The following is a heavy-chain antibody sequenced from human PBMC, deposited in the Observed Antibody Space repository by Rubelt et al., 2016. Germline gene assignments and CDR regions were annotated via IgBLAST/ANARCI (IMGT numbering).Heavy chain of an antibody. J-gene: IGHJ4*02. Sequence: QVVLVQSGAEVKKPGASVKVSCKASGYTFTTYGISWVRQATGQRLDCMGWINAGNGNTKCSRKFQGIVPITRDTSASTAYMELSSMRSEDTAVYYCATVTWELTHFDYWGQGTLVTVSS. CDR2: INAGNGNT. CDR3: ATVTWELTHFDY. CDR1: GYTFTTYG. D-gene: IGHD1-26*01. V-gene: IGHV1-18*01.